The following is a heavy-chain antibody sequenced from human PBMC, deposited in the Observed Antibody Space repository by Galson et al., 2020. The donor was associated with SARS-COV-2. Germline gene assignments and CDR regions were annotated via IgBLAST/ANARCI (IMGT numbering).Heavy chain of an antibody. Sequence: NSGGSLRLSCAASGFTFSAYYMCWIRQAPGKGLEWVSYISSSCSTIYYADSVKGRFTISRDNAKNSLYLQMNSLRAEDTAVYDCARVEFRSTSFVVPYDYMDVWGKGTTVTVSS. CDR3: ARVEFRSTSFVVPYDYMDV. CDR2: ISSSCSTI. D-gene: IGHD2-2*01. J-gene: IGHJ6*03. V-gene: IGHV3-11*01. CDR1: GFTFSAYY.